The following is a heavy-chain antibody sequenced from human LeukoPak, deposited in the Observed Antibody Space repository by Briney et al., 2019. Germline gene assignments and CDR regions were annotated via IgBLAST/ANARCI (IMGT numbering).Heavy chain of an antibody. D-gene: IGHD3-22*01. CDR3: ARELGASKNYYDSSGYSERVFDY. J-gene: IGHJ4*02. CDR1: GYTFTGYY. Sequence: GASVKVSCKASGYTFTGYYMHWVRQAPGQGLEWMGWINPNSGGTNYAQKFQGRVTMTRDTSISTAYMELSRLRSDDTAVYYCARELGASKNYYDSSGYSERVFDYWGQGTLVTVSS. V-gene: IGHV1-2*02. CDR2: INPNSGGT.